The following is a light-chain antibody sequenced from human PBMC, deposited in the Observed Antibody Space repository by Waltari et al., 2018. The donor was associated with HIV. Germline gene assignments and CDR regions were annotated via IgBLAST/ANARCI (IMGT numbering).Light chain of an antibody. CDR1: SSNIGTNG. V-gene: IGLV1-44*01. J-gene: IGLJ3*02. Sequence: QSLLTQPPSASGTPGQRVTISCSGSSSNIGTNGINWYHHLPGTAPKLLIYNDNQRPSGVPDRVSGSKSGTSASLAISGLQSEDEADYYCAAWDDSLRGWVFGRGTKLDVL. CDR3: AAWDDSLRGWV. CDR2: NDN.